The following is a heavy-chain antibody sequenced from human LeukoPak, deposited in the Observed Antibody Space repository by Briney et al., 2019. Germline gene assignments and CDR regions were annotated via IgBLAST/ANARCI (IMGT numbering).Heavy chain of an antibody. CDR2: INHSGST. CDR3: ARTYDSSGYYPKPVGY. D-gene: IGHD3-22*01. Sequence: SETLSLTCAVYGGSFSGYYWSWIRQPPGKGLEWIGEINHSGSTNYNPSLKSRVTISVDTSKNQFSLKLSSVTAADTAVYYCARTYDSSGYYPKPVGYWGQGTLVTVSS. CDR1: GGSFSGYY. V-gene: IGHV4-34*01. J-gene: IGHJ4*02.